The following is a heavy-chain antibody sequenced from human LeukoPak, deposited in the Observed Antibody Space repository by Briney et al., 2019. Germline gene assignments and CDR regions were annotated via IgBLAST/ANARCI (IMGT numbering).Heavy chain of an antibody. CDR3: ARGRPSSEGYFDY. Sequence: PGGSLRLSCAASGFTFGSYAMHWVRQAPGKGLEWVAVISYDGSNKYYADSVKGRFTISRDNSKNTLYLQMNSLRAEDTAVYYCARGRPSSEGYFDYWGQGTLVTVSS. J-gene: IGHJ4*02. CDR1: GFTFGSYA. CDR2: ISYDGSNK. D-gene: IGHD2-15*01. V-gene: IGHV3-30*04.